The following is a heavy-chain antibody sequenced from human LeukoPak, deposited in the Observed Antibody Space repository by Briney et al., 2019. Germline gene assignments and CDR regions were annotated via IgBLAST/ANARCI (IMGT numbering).Heavy chain of an antibody. CDR1: GGSISSYY. CDR2: IYYSGST. CDR3: AREYSSGWQNYYYYYMDV. D-gene: IGHD6-19*01. J-gene: IGHJ6*03. Sequence: SETLSLTCTVPGGSISSYYWSWIRQPPGKGLEWIGYIYYSGSTNYNPSLKSRVTISVDTSKNQFSLKLSSVTAADTAVYYCAREYSSGWQNYYYYYMDVWGKGTTVTVSS. V-gene: IGHV4-59*01.